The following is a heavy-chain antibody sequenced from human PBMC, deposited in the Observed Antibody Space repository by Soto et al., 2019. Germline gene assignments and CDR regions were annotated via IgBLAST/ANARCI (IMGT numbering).Heavy chain of an antibody. D-gene: IGHD2-15*01. CDR3: ARDAPGVAPY. J-gene: IGHJ4*02. CDR1: GDSISSGGYY. V-gene: IGHV4-31*03. CDR2: IYYTGST. Sequence: SETLSLTCTVSGDSISSGGYYWSWIRQHPGKGLEWMGYIYYTGSTYYNPSLKSRIPISVDTSKNQFSLRLTSVTAADTAVYYCARDAPGVAPYWGQGTLVTVSS.